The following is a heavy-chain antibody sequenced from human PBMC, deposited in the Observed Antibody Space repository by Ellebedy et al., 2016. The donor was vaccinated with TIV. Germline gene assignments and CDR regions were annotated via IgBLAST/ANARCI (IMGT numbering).Heavy chain of an antibody. J-gene: IGHJ4*02. V-gene: IGHV1-3*01. CDR3: ARVKWELPFDY. CDR2: FNAGNGNT. CDR1: GYTFTSYA. D-gene: IGHD1-26*01. Sequence: AASVKVSCKASGYTFTSYAMHWVRQAPGQRLEWMGWFNAGNGNTKYSQKFQGRVTITRDTSASKAYMELSSLRSEDTAVYYCARVKWELPFDYWGQGTLVTVSS.